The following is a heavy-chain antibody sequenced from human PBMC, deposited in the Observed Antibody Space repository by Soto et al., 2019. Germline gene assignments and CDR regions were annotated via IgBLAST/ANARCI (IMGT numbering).Heavy chain of an antibody. CDR3: ARSGSRLRFLEWFRGWFDP. CDR1: GYTFTSYA. J-gene: IGHJ5*02. V-gene: IGHV1-3*01. Sequence: ASVKVSCKASGYTFTSYAMHWVRQAPGQRLEWMGWINAGNGNTKYSQKSQGRVTITRDTSASTAYMELSSLRSEDTAVYYCARSGSRLRFLEWFRGWFDPWGQGTLVTVSS. CDR2: INAGNGNT. D-gene: IGHD3-3*01.